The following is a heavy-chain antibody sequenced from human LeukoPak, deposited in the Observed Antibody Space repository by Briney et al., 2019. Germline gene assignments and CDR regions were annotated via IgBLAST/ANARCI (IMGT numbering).Heavy chain of an antibody. CDR1: GFTFSDYE. CDR3: ARDLGDYVGYDAFDI. J-gene: IGHJ3*02. Sequence: GGSLRLSCEASGFTFSDYEMNWVRQAPGKGLEWVSYISGRGSATYYADSVKGRFTISRDDAKNSLYLQMNSLRAEDTAVYYCARDLGDYVGYDAFDIWGQGTMVTVSS. CDR2: ISGRGSAT. V-gene: IGHV3-48*03. D-gene: IGHD4-17*01.